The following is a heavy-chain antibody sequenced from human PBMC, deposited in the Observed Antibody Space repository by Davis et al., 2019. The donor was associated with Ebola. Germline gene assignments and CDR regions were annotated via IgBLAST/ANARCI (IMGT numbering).Heavy chain of an antibody. CDR1: GGTFSSYA. V-gene: IGHV1-69*13. Sequence: AASVKVSCKASGGTFSSYAISWVRQAPGQGLEWMGGIIPIFGTANYAQKFQGRFTITADESTSTAYMELSSLRSEDTAVYYCARDPDGVEPMYYRNDYWGQGTLVTVSS. CDR3: ARDPDGVEPMYYRNDY. D-gene: IGHD4-11*01. CDR2: IIPIFGTA. J-gene: IGHJ4*02.